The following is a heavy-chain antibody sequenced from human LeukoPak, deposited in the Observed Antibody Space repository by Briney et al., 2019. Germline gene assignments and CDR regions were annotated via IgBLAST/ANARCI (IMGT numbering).Heavy chain of an antibody. V-gene: IGHV4-59*08. J-gene: IGHJ4*02. CDR3: ARLSIVGATNFDY. Sequence: SETLSLTCTVSGGSISSYYWNWIRQPPGKGLEWIGYIFYSVNTNYNPSLKSRATISIDTSKNQFSLKLSSVTAADTAVYYCARLSIVGATNFDYWGQGTLVTVSS. CDR1: GGSISSYY. D-gene: IGHD1-26*01. CDR2: IFYSVNT.